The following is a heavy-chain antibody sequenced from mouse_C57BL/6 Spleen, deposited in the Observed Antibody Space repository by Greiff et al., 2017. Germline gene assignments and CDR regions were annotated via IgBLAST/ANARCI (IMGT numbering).Heavy chain of an antibody. J-gene: IGHJ1*03. Sequence: VQLQQSGAELVKPGASVKLSCKASGYTFTSYWMHWVKQRPGQGLEWIGMIHPNSGSTNYNEKFKSKATLTVDKSSSTAYMQLSSLTSEDSAVYYCARHSTWYFDVWGTGTTVTVSS. CDR3: ARHSTWYFDV. CDR2: IHPNSGST. CDR1: GYTFTSYW. D-gene: IGHD2-5*01. V-gene: IGHV1-64*01.